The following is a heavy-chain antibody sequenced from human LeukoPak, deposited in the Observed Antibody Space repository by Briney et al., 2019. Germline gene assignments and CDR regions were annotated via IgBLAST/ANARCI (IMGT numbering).Heavy chain of an antibody. J-gene: IGHJ4*02. CDR3: ATRYASGPIADY. CDR1: GFSFDDFA. CDR2: ITWSGGTI. D-gene: IGHD3-10*01. Sequence: PGGSLRLSCAASGFSFDDFAMHWVRQAPGKGLEWVSGITWSGGTIDYADSVKGRFTISRDNAKNSLYLQMNSLRAEDTALHYCATRYASGPIADYWGQGTLVTVSS. V-gene: IGHV3-9*01.